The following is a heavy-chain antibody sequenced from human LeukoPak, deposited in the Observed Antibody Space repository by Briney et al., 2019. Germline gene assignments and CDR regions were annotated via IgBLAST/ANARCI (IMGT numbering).Heavy chain of an antibody. CDR2: INPNSGGT. Sequence: ASVKVSCKASGYTFTGYYMHWVRQAPGQGLEWMGWINPNSGGTNYAQKFQGRVTRTRGTSISTAYMELSRLRSDDTAVYYCARVSSQWLGELSFWGQGTLVAVSS. CDR1: GYTFTGYY. CDR3: ARVSSQWLGELSF. V-gene: IGHV1-2*02. J-gene: IGHJ4*02. D-gene: IGHD3-16*02.